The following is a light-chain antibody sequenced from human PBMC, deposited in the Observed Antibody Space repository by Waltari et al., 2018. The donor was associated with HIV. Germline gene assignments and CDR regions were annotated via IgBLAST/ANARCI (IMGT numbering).Light chain of an antibody. Sequence: QSALTQPPSASGSPGQSVTISCTGTSRDVGGYNYVSWYQQHPGKAPKLLIAEFSKRPSGVPDRFSGSESGRTASLTVSGLQAEDEADYYCSSYAGSINVLFGGGTKLAVL. CDR3: SSYAGSINVL. CDR1: SRDVGGYNY. J-gene: IGLJ2*01. V-gene: IGLV2-8*01. CDR2: EFS.